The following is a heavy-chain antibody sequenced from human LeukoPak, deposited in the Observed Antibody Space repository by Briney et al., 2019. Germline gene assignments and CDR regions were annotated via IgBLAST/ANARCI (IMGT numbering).Heavy chain of an antibody. J-gene: IGHJ4*02. V-gene: IGHV3-48*04. D-gene: IGHD2-2*01. CDR1: GFTVSSNY. Sequence: PGGSLRLSCAASGFTVSSNYMSWVRQAPGKGLEWVSYISSTSSVIYYADSVKGRFTISRDNAKSSLYLQMNSLRAEDTAVYYCARNLPAADYWGQGTLVTVSS. CDR3: ARNLPAADY. CDR2: ISSTSSVI.